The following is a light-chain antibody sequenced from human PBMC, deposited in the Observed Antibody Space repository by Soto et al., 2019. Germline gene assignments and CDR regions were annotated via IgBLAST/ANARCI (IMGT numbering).Light chain of an antibody. CDR2: GNN. CDR3: QSYDSSLSGWV. Sequence: QSVLTQPPSVSGAPGRRVTISCTGSSSNIGAGYDVHWYQQLPGTAPKLLIYGNNNRPSGVPDRFSGSKSATSDSLAITGLQAEDEADYYCQSYDSSLSGWVFGGGTKVTVL. CDR1: SSNIGAGYD. V-gene: IGLV1-40*01. J-gene: IGLJ3*02.